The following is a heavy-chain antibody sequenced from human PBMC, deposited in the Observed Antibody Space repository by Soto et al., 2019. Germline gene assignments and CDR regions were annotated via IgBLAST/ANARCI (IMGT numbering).Heavy chain of an antibody. V-gene: IGHV1-2*02. Sequence: ASVKVSCKASGYTFTGYYMHWVRQAPGQGLEWKGRINPNSGGTNYAQKFQGRVTMTRDTSISTAYMELSRLRSDDTAVYYCARDRTTIFGVVIIGLDYWGQGTLVTVSS. CDR1: GYTFTGYY. CDR3: ARDRTTIFGVVIIGLDY. J-gene: IGHJ4*02. D-gene: IGHD3-3*01. CDR2: INPNSGGT.